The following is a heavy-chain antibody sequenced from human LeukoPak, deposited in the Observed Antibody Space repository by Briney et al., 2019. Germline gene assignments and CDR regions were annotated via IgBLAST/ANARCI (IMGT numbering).Heavy chain of an antibody. J-gene: IGHJ4*02. V-gene: IGHV4-31*03. CDR1: GGSISSGGYY. CDR2: IYYSGST. D-gene: IGHD3-22*01. CDR3: ARVPYDSSGYYMFDY. Sequence: SETLSLTCTVSGGSISSGGYYWSWIRQHPGKGLEWIGYIYYSGSTYYNPSLKSRVTISVDTSKNQFSLKLSSVTAADTAVYYCARVPYDSSGYYMFDYWGQGTLVTVSS.